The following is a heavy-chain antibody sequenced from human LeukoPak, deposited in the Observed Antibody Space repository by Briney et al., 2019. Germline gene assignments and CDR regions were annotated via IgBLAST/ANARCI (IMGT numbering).Heavy chain of an antibody. J-gene: IGHJ4*02. CDR1: GFTFSSYG. CDR3: ARRAGAYSHPYDY. V-gene: IGHV3-23*01. CDR2: ISGSGGST. Sequence: GGTLRLSCAASGFTFSSYGMSWVRQAPGKGLEWVSAISGSGGSTYYADSVKGRFTISRNNSKNTLYLQMNSLRAEDTAVYYCARRAGAYSHPYDYWGQGTLVTVSS. D-gene: IGHD4/OR15-4a*01.